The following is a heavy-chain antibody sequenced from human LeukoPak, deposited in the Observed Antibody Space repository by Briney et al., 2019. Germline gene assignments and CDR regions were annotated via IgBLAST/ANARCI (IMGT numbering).Heavy chain of an antibody. J-gene: IGHJ6*03. D-gene: IGHD3-16*01. CDR1: EFSFSSYA. CDR3: AKDGDYFHFYMDV. V-gene: IGHV3-30*02. Sequence: GGSLRLSCAASEFSFSSYAMYWVRQAPGKGLEWVAFIRYDGSDKYYADSVKGRFTISRDNSNNTLYLQMNSLRADDTAVYHCAKDGDYFHFYMDVWGKGTTVTVSS. CDR2: IRYDGSDK.